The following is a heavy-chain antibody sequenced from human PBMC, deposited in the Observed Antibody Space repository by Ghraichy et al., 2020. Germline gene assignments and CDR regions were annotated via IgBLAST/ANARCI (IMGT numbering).Heavy chain of an antibody. CDR2: ISGGSRAI. CDR1: GFTFSDYH. Sequence: GGSLRLSCAASGFTFSDYHMNWVRQAPGRGLEWVSYISGGSRAIYYADSVKGRFAISRDNAKNSLYLQMNSLRAEDTAVYFCARDGRRGYDMDVWGQGTTVTVSS. V-gene: IGHV3-48*04. J-gene: IGHJ6*02. CDR3: ARDGRRGYDMDV. D-gene: IGHD3-10*01.